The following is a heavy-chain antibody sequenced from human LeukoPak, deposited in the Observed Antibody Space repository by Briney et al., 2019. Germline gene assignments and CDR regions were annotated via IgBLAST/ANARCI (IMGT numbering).Heavy chain of an antibody. Sequence: SETLSLTCTVSGGSISSYYWSWIRQPPGKGLEWIGYIYYSGSTNYNPSLKSRVTISVDTSKNQFSLKLSSVTAAGTAVYYCARLPVSYGGYAYYYGMDVWGQGTTVTVSS. CDR1: GGSISSYY. CDR3: ARLPVSYGGYAYYYGMDV. J-gene: IGHJ6*02. V-gene: IGHV4-59*08. D-gene: IGHD5-12*01. CDR2: IYYSGST.